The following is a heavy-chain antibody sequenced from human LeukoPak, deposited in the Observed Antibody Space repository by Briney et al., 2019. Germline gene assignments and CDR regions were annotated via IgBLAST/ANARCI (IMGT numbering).Heavy chain of an antibody. CDR1: GFTFSNYW. J-gene: IGHJ4*02. CDR2: ISTDGSAT. CDR3: ARQSPPHRGSSSWYWLV. Sequence: GGSLRLSCAASGFTFSNYWMQWVRQVPGKGLVWVSLISTDGSATRYADSVKGRFTISRDNSKNTLYLQMNSLRAEDTAVYYCARQSPPHRGSSSWYWLVWGQGTLVTVSS. V-gene: IGHV3-74*01. D-gene: IGHD6-13*01.